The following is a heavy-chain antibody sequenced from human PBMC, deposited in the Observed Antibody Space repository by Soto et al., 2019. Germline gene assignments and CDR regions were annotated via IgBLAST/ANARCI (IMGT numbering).Heavy chain of an antibody. CDR1: GDSVSSNSAA. Sequence: SQTLSLTCAISGDSVSSNSAAWNWIRQSPSRGLEWLGRTYYRSKWYNDYRVSVKSRMTINADTSKNPVSLQLKSVTPEDTAVYYCAKNWAVGGTTAGMDVWGQGTTVTVSS. CDR2: TYYRSKWYN. J-gene: IGHJ6*02. D-gene: IGHD1-26*01. V-gene: IGHV6-1*01. CDR3: AKNWAVGGTTAGMDV.